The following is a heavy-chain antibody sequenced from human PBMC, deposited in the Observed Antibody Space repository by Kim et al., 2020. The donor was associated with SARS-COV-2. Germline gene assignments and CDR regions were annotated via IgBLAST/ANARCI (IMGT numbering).Heavy chain of an antibody. Sequence: SETLSLTCAVYGGSFSGYYWSWIRQPPGKGLEWIGEINHSGSTNYNPSLKSRVTISVDTSKNQFSLKLSSVTAADTAVYYCALFTGYSRIFDYWGQGTLVTVSS. D-gene: IGHD6-13*01. J-gene: IGHJ4*02. V-gene: IGHV4-34*01. CDR1: GGSFSGYY. CDR3: ALFTGYSRIFDY. CDR2: INHSGST.